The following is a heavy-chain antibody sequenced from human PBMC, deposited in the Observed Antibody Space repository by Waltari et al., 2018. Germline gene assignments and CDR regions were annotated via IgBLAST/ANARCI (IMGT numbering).Heavy chain of an antibody. J-gene: IGHJ4*02. Sequence: QVQLVESGGGVVQPGRSLRLSCAASGFTFSSYAMHWVRQAQGKGLEGVAVISYEGSNKYYADAVKGRFTIARDNSKNTLYLQMNSRRAEDTAVYYCAREWRFSSDYWGQGTLVTVSS. D-gene: IGHD3-3*01. CDR2: ISYEGSNK. CDR1: GFTFSSYA. CDR3: AREWRFSSDY. V-gene: IGHV3-30-3*01.